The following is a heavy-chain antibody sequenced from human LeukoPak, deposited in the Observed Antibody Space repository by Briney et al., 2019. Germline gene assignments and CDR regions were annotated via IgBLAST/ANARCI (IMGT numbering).Heavy chain of an antibody. CDR3: ARGYYDSGGPRLDY. J-gene: IGHJ4*02. D-gene: IGHD3-22*01. CDR2: INPNSGDT. V-gene: IGHV1-2*02. CDR1: GYTFTAYY. Sequence: ASVKVSCKASGYTFTAYYIHWARQAPGQGLEWMGWINPNSGDTKYSQKFQGRVTMTRDTSISTTYMELSGLTSDDTAVYYCARGYYDSGGPRLDYWGQGTLVTVSS.